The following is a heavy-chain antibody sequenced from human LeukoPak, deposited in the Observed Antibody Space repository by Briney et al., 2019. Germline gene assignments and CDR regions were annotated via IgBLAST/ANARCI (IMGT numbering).Heavy chain of an antibody. J-gene: IGHJ4*02. CDR2: ICHSGST. Sequence: PSQTLSLTCAVSGGSISSGGYSWSWIRQPPGKGLEWIGYICHSGSTYYNPSLKSRVTISVDRSKNQFSLKLSSVTAADTAVYYCARGRKEGAYSSSWYGALGYWGQGTLVTVSS. CDR1: GGSISSGGYS. V-gene: IGHV4-30-2*01. CDR3: ARGRKEGAYSSSWYGALGY. D-gene: IGHD6-13*01.